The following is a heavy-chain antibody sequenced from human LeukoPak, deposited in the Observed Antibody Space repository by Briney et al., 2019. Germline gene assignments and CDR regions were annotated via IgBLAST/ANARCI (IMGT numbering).Heavy chain of an antibody. J-gene: IGHJ5*02. V-gene: IGHV4-59*01. Sequence: MASETLSLTCTVSGGSLSSYYWRWIRQPPGKGLEWIGYIYYSGSTNYNPSLKSRVTISVDTSKNQFSLKLSSVTAAGTAVYYCARAQDSGIAAAGTGWFDPWGQGTLVTVSS. D-gene: IGHD6-13*01. CDR1: GGSLSSYY. CDR2: IYYSGST. CDR3: ARAQDSGIAAAGTGWFDP.